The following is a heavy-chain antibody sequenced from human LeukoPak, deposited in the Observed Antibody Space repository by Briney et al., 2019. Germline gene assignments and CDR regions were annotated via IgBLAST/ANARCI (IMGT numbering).Heavy chain of an antibody. CDR3: VKDSPGYYDNSDYGAFGI. J-gene: IGHJ3*02. CDR2: IYYSGST. V-gene: IGHV4-39*07. Sequence: SETLSLTCTVSGGSISSSSYYWGWIRQPPRKGLGWIGSIYYSGSTYYNPSLKSRVTISVDTSKNQFSLKLSSVTAADTAVYYCVKDSPGYYDNSDYGAFGIWGQGTMVTVSS. CDR1: GGSISSSSYY. D-gene: IGHD3-22*01.